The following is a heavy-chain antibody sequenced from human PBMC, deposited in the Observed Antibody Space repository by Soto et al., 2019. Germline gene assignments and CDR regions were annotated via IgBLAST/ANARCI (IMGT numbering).Heavy chain of an antibody. CDR1: GGSISSSSYY. Sequence: SETLSLTCTVSGGSISSSSYYWGWIRQPPGKGLEWIGSIYYSGSTYYNPSLKSRVTISVDTSKNQFSLELSSVTAADTAVYYCARRLGCSGGSCYSGVASFDYWGQGTLVTVSS. D-gene: IGHD2-15*01. CDR2: IYYSGST. V-gene: IGHV4-39*01. CDR3: ARRLGCSGGSCYSGVASFDY. J-gene: IGHJ4*02.